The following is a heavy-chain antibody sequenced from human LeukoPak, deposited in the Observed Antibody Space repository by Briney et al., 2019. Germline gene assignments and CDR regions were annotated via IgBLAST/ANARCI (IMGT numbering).Heavy chain of an antibody. V-gene: IGHV3-53*01. J-gene: IGHJ4*02. Sequence: GGSVRLSCAASGFTVSSNYMSCVRQAPGKGLEWVSVIYSGGSTYYADSVKGRFTISRDNSKNTLYLQMNGLRAEDTAVYYCALDYYDSSGGDWGQGTLVTVSS. D-gene: IGHD3-22*01. CDR2: IYSGGST. CDR1: GFTVSSNY. CDR3: ALDYYDSSGGD.